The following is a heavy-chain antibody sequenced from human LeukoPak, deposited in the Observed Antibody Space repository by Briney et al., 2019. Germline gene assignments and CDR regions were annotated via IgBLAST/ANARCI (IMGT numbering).Heavy chain of an antibody. D-gene: IGHD4-23*01. J-gene: IGHJ3*02. Sequence: SETLSLTCTVSGGSISSYYWSWIRQPPGKGLEWIGYIYHSGSTYYNPSLKSRVTISVDRSKNQFSLKLSSVTAADTAVYYCARATVVTRAFDIWGQGTMVTVSS. CDR2: IYHSGST. V-gene: IGHV4-59*12. CDR1: GGSISSYY. CDR3: ARATVVTRAFDI.